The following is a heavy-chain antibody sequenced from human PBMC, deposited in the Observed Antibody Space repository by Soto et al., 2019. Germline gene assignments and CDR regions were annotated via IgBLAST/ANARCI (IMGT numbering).Heavy chain of an antibody. J-gene: IGHJ4*02. V-gene: IGHV3-7*03. CDR1: GFTLSNYW. CDR2: INKDGSQK. D-gene: IGHD7-27*01. Sequence: RGSLRLSCAASGFTLSNYWMTWVRQAPGKGLEWVANINKDGSQKNYVDSVKGRFTIARDNGQNSLSLQINSLRVEDTAVYYCVRELGLAYWGQGALVTVSS. CDR3: VRELGLAY.